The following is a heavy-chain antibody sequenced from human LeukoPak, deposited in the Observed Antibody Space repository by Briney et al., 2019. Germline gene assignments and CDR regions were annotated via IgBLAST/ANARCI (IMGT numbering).Heavy chain of an antibody. J-gene: IGHJ4*02. CDR1: GFTFSSYA. CDR2: ISGGSEST. Sequence: SGGSLRLSCAASGFTFSSYAMNWVCQAPGKGLEWVSGISGGSESTYYADSVKGRFTISRDNSQNTLYLQMNSLRAEDTAVYYCARDSDTAMVIHFDYWGQGTLVTVSS. V-gene: IGHV3-23*01. CDR3: ARDSDTAMVIHFDY. D-gene: IGHD5-18*01.